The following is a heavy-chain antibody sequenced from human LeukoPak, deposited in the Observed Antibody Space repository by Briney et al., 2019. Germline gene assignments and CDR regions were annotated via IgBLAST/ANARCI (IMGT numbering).Heavy chain of an antibody. V-gene: IGHV3-48*03. CDR2: ISSSGSTI. J-gene: IGHJ4*02. Sequence: GGSLRLSXAASGFTFSSYEMNWVRQAPGKGLEWVSYISSSGSTIYYADSVKGRFTISRDNAKNSLYLQMNSLRAEDTAVYYCAFWSGYYTDDYWGQGTLVTVSS. CDR1: GFTFSSYE. CDR3: AFWSGYYTDDY. D-gene: IGHD3-3*01.